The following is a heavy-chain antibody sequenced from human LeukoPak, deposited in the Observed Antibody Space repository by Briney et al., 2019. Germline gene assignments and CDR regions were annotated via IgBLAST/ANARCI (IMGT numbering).Heavy chain of an antibody. J-gene: IGHJ3*02. D-gene: IGHD6-13*01. V-gene: IGHV4-59*12. CDR3: ARDRSSSWYKSGAFDI. Sequence: SETLSLTCTVSGGSISSYYWSWIRQPPGKGLEWIGYIYYSGSTNYNPSLKSRVTILVDTSKNQFSLKLSSVTAADTAVYYCARDRSSSWYKSGAFDIWGQGTMVTVSS. CDR1: GGSISSYY. CDR2: IYYSGST.